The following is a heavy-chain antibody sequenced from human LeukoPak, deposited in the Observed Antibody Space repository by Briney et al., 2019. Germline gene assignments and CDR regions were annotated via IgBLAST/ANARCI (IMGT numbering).Heavy chain of an antibody. CDR2: ISYDGSNK. Sequence: GGSLRLSCAASGFTFSNYGMHWVRQAPGKGLEWVAVISYDGSNKYYADSVKGRFTISRDNSKNTLYLQMNSLRAEDTAVYYCAKDLRSGYSYYYYYYGMDVWGQGTTVIVSS. CDR1: GFTFSNYG. V-gene: IGHV3-30*18. CDR3: AKDLRSGYSYYYYYYGMDV. J-gene: IGHJ6*02. D-gene: IGHD3-3*01.